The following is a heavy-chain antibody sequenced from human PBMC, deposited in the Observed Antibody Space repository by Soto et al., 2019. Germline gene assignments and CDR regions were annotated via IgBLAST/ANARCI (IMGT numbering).Heavy chain of an antibody. D-gene: IGHD2-21*01. V-gene: IGHV4-59*02. CDR2: TYENGRT. J-gene: IGHJ4*02. CDR3: TRLVYGDHFDY. CDR1: GDSVSHNH. Sequence: QVQLQESGPGLVKPSETLSLTCTVSGDSVSHNHWGWIRQSPEEGLEWIGYTYENGRTNYSPSFSSRVTISPDTSRNQFSLNLTSVTAADTAVYYCTRLVYGDHFDYWGQGTLVTVSS.